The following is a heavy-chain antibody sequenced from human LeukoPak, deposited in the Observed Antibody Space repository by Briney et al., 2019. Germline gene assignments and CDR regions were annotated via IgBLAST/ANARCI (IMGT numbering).Heavy chain of an antibody. CDR1: GFTFSGSA. J-gene: IGHJ6*03. V-gene: IGHV3-73*01. Sequence: PGGSLRLSCAASGFTFSGSAMHWVRQASGKGLEWVGHIRSKANNYATSYAASVKGRFTISRDDSKNTAYLQMNSLKTEDTAVYYCIRSTSLYYYMDVWGKGTTVTVSS. CDR2: IRSKANNYAT. D-gene: IGHD2-2*01. CDR3: IRSTSLYYYMDV.